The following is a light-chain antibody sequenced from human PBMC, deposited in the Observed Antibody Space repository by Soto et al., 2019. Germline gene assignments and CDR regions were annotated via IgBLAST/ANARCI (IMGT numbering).Light chain of an antibody. V-gene: IGLV2-14*01. CDR2: EVS. Sequence: QSVLTQPASVSGSPGQSVTISCTGTSSDVGTYNFVSWYQQHPGKVPKLMIYEVSERPSGVSHRFSGSKSGNTASLTISGLQAEDEADYYCSSYTSTKVLFGGGTNVTVL. CDR1: SSDVGTYNF. CDR3: SSYTSTKVL. J-gene: IGLJ2*01.